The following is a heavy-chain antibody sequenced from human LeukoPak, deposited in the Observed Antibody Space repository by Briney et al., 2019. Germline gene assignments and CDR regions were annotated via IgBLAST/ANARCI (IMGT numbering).Heavy chain of an antibody. D-gene: IGHD3-3*01. V-gene: IGHV1-8*01. CDR3: ARAPLTLRFLEWYLYYYYMDV. Sequence: ASVKVSCKASGYTFTSYDVNWVRQATGQGLEWMGWMNPNSGNTGYVQKFQGRVTMTRNTSISTAYMELSSLRSEDTAVYYCARAPLTLRFLEWYLYYYYMDVWGKGTTVTVSS. J-gene: IGHJ6*03. CDR1: GYTFTSYD. CDR2: MNPNSGNT.